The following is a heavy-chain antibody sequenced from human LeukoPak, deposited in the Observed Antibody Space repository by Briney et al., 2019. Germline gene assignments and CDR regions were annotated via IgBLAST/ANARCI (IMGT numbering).Heavy chain of an antibody. Sequence: GGSLRLSCAASGFTFDDYAMHWVRQAPGKGLEWVSGISWNSGSIGYADSVKGRFTISRDNAKNSLYLQMNSLRTQDTALYYCAKEGSRSYSHFDYWAKEPWSPSPQ. CDR1: GFTFDDYA. CDR2: ISWNSGSI. V-gene: IGHV3-9*01. CDR3: AKEGSRSYSHFDY. J-gene: IGHJ4*01. D-gene: IGHD3-10*01.